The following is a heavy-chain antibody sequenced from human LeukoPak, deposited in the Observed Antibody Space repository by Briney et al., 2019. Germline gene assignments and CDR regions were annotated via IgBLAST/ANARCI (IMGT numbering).Heavy chain of an antibody. J-gene: IGHJ6*03. Sequence: SQTLSLACTVSGGSISSYYWSWIRQPAGKGLEWIGRIYTSASTNYNPSLKSRVTISVDKSKNQFSLKLSSVTAADTAVYYCARDRTLHSSSYYYYYYMDVWGKGTAVTVSS. CDR2: IYTSAST. V-gene: IGHV4-4*07. CDR1: GGSISSYY. CDR3: ARDRTLHSSSYYYYYYMDV. D-gene: IGHD6-6*01.